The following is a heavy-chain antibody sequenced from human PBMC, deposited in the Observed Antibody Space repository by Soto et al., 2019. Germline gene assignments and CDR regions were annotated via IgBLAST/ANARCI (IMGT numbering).Heavy chain of an antibody. CDR2: INHSGST. V-gene: IGHV4-34*01. CDR1: GGSFSGYY. J-gene: IGHJ4*02. CDR3: ARERSGYYDSSGYHYFDY. Sequence: SETLSLTXAVYGGSFSGYYWSWIRQPPGKGLEWIGEINHSGSTNYNPSLKSRVTISVDTSKNQFSLKLSSVTAADTAVYYCARERSGYYDSSGYHYFDYWGQGTLVTVSS. D-gene: IGHD3-22*01.